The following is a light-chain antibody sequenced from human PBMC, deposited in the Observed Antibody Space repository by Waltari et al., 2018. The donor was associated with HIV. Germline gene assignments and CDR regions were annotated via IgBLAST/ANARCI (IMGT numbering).Light chain of an antibody. J-gene: IGKJ4*01. CDR3: QQYNYCPPLT. V-gene: IGKV3-15*01. CDR1: QSVSTK. Sequence: EIVMTQSPATLCVCAGERATLSCRASQSVSTKLARYQKQPGQTHGLRIYSASISATGISSRFSSSGSGTVFSIPTSSLLSDDFAVYYCQQYNYCPPLTFGRGTKVEIK. CDR2: SAS.